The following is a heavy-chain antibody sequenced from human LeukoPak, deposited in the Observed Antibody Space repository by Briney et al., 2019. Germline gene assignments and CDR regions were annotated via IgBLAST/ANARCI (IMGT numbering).Heavy chain of an antibody. D-gene: IGHD2-2*02. Sequence: PGGSLRLSCAASGFTFSSYAMSWVRQAPGKGLEWVSAISGSGGSTYYADSVKGRFTISRDNSKNTLYLQMNSLRAEDTAVYYCAKGGGCSSTGCYTIFAYWGQGTLVTVSS. J-gene: IGHJ4*02. CDR2: ISGSGGST. V-gene: IGHV3-23*01. CDR1: GFTFSSYA. CDR3: AKGGGCSSTGCYTIFAY.